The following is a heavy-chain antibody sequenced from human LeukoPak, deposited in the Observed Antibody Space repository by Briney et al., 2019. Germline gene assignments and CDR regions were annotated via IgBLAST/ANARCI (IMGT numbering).Heavy chain of an antibody. V-gene: IGHV1-69*04. CDR1: GGTFSSYA. D-gene: IGHD6-19*01. CDR2: IIPILGIA. CDR3: ARLLPRSGWYEADY. Sequence: WASVKVSCKASGGTFSSYAISWVRQAPGQGLEWMGRIIPILGIANYAQKFQGRVTITADKSTSTAYMELSSLRSEDTAVYYCARLLPRSGWYEADYWGQGTLVTVSS. J-gene: IGHJ4*02.